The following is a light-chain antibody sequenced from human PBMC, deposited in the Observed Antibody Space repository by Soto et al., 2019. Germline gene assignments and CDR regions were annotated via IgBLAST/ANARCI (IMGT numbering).Light chain of an antibody. CDR2: SAA. V-gene: IGKV1-17*01. CDR3: VQHNSYPWT. J-gene: IGKJ1*01. Sequence: DIQMTQSPSSLSASVGDRVSITCRASQGIRNDLAWYQQKPGTAPQRLIYSAASLASGVPSRFSGSGSRTEFTRTLSSLQPEDFATYYCVQHNSYPWTFGQGTKLEIK. CDR1: QGIRND.